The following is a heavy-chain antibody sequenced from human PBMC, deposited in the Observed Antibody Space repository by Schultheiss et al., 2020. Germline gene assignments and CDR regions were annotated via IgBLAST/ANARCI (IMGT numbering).Heavy chain of an antibody. V-gene: IGHV3-74*01. J-gene: IGHJ6*02. CDR3: ARERIVLEWLSTRYYYYGMDV. CDR2: INSDGSST. Sequence: GGSLRLSCAASGFTFSSYWMHWVRQAPGKGLVWVSRINSDGSSTSYADSVKGRFTISRDNAKNTLYLQMNSLRAEDTAVYYCARERIVLEWLSTRYYYYGMDVWGQGTTVTVS. CDR1: GFTFSSYW. D-gene: IGHD3-3*01.